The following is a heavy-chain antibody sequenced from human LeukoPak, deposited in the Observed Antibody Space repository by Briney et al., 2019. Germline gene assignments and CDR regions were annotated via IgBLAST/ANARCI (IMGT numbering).Heavy chain of an antibody. J-gene: IGHJ4*02. V-gene: IGHV4-4*02. CDR1: GDSITNTNW. CDR2: IDHRGNT. CDR3: ARGYGPGY. Sequence: SGTLSLTCAVSGDSITNTNWWNWVRQPPGKGLEWIAEIDHRGNTNYNPSLKSRVTISGDKSKNQFSLKLNSVTAADTAVYYCARGYGPGYWGQGTLVTVSA. D-gene: IGHD4-17*01.